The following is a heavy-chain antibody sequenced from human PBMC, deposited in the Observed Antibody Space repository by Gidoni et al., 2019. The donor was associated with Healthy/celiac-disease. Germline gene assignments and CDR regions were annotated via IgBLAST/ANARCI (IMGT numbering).Heavy chain of an antibody. V-gene: IGHV3-23*01. CDR3: AKHPRAVPQYFQH. Sequence: ISRDNSKNTLYLQMNSLRAEDTAVYYCAKHPRAVPQYFQHWGQGTLVTVSS. J-gene: IGHJ1*01. D-gene: IGHD2-2*01.